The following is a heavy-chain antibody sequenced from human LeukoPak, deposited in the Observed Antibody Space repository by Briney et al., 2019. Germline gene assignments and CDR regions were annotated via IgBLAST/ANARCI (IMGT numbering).Heavy chain of an antibody. CDR1: GGSISSRSYY. D-gene: IGHD4-11*01. V-gene: IGHV4-39*07. J-gene: IGHJ5*01. CDR2: IYYSGSM. Sequence: AETLSLTCTVSGGSISSRSYYWGWIPQPPGKGLEWIGHIYYSGSMYWNLCLKIRVTISIDTSKKQFSLKLTSVTAADTAIYYCARVSYNNYGRPNWFDSWGQGTLVTVSS. CDR3: ARVSYNNYGRPNWFDS.